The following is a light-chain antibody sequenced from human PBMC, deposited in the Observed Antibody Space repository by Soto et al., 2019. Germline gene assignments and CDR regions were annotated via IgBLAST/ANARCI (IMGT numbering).Light chain of an antibody. V-gene: IGLV6-57*02. CDR2: EDN. CDR3: QSYDSSFVL. Sequence: NFMLTQPHSVSESPGKTVTISCTGSSGSIASNFVQWYQQRPGSAPTTVIYEDNQRPSGVPDRFSGSIDNSSNSASLTISGLKTEDEADYYCQSYDSSFVLFGGGTKLTVL. J-gene: IGLJ2*01. CDR1: SGSIASNF.